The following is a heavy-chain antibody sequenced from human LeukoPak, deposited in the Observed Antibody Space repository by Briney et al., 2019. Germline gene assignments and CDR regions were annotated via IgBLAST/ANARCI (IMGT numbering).Heavy chain of an antibody. J-gene: IGHJ4*02. Sequence: SGGSLRLSCAASGLTFSDYWMAWVRQGPGKGLEWVGRIKTKTDGGTTDYAAPVQGRFTISRDDSKNTLYLQMNSLKTEDTAVYYCATDRPWRGVYWGQGTLVTVSS. D-gene: IGHD3-10*01. CDR2: IKTKTDGGTT. CDR1: GLTFSDYW. V-gene: IGHV3-15*01. CDR3: ATDRPWRGVY.